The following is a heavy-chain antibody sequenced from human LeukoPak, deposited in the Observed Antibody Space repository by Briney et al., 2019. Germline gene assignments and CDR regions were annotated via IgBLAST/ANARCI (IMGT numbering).Heavy chain of an antibody. V-gene: IGHV3-23*01. J-gene: IGHJ3*01. CDR1: GFTFSSYW. CDR2: LSGSGGAT. Sequence: GGSLRLSCAASGFTFSSYWMSWVRQAPGKGLEWVSGLSGSGGATYYIDPAKGRFSISRDNSKNTMYLQMTNLRAEDTAVYYCAKDYGDFGSSYFCAFDVWGPGTMVTVSS. D-gene: IGHD3-10*01. CDR3: AKDYGDFGSSYFCAFDV.